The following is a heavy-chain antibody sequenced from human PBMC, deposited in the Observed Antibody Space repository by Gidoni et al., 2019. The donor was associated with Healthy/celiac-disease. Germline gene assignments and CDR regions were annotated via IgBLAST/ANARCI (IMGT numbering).Heavy chain of an antibody. CDR2: IGTAGDT. J-gene: IGHJ6*02. Sequence: EVQLVDAGGGLVPPGGSLRLSCAASVFSFRSYDMLWLRQATGTGLEWVSAIGTAGDTYYPGSVKGRFTISRENAKNSLYLQMNSLRAGDTAVYYCARGMTAISQTYGMDVWGQGTTVTVSS. CDR1: VFSFRSYD. V-gene: IGHV3-13*01. CDR3: ARGMTAISQTYGMDV. D-gene: IGHD2-21*02.